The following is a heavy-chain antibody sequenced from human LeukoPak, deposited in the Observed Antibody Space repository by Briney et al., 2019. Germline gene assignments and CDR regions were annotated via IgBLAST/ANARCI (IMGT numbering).Heavy chain of an antibody. CDR1: GGSFSGYY. CDR3: ARVGYSSSWYYFDY. D-gene: IGHD6-13*01. J-gene: IGHJ4*02. V-gene: IGHV4-38-2*01. Sequence: SETLSLTCAVYGGSFSGYYWGWIRQPPGKGLEWIGSIYHSGSTYYNPSLKSRVTISVDTSKNQFSLKLSSVTAADTAVYYCARVGYSSSWYYFDYWGQGTLVTVSS. CDR2: IYHSGST.